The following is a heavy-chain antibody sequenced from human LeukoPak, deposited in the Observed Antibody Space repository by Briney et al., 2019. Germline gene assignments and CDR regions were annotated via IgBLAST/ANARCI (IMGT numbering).Heavy chain of an antibody. CDR2: ISSSSSYI. Sequence: GGSLRLSCAASEFTFSSYSMNWVRQAPGKGLEWVSSISSSSSYIYYADSVKGRFTISRDNAKNSLYLQMNSLRAEDTAVYYRARGGLTTWFWELSGGNAFDMWGQGTMVTVSS. D-gene: IGHD3-10*01. CDR3: ARGGLTTWFWELSGGNAFDM. V-gene: IGHV3-21*01. CDR1: EFTFSSYS. J-gene: IGHJ3*02.